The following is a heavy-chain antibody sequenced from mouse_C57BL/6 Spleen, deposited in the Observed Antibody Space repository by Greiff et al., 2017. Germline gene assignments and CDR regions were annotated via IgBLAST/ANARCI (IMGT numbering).Heavy chain of an antibody. J-gene: IGHJ2*01. CDR1: GFTFSDYG. V-gene: IGHV5-15*01. CDR3: GRQTGTGYYFDY. D-gene: IGHD4-1*01. CDR2: ISNLAYSI. Sequence: EVKLVESGGGLVQPGGSLKLSCAASGFTFSDYGMAWVRQAPRTGPEWVAFISNLAYSIYYADTVTGRFTISRENAKNTLYLEMSSLGAEDTAMYYCGRQTGTGYYFDYWGQGTTLTVSS.